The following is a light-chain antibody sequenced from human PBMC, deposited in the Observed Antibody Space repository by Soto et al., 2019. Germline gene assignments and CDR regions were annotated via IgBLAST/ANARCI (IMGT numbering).Light chain of an antibody. CDR3: QHYNNWPPWT. J-gene: IGKJ1*01. Sequence: EIVMTQSPATLSVSPGERATLSCRASQSVSSNLAWYQQKPGQAPRLLIYGASTRATGIPARFSGSGSGTEFTLIISSLQSEDFAVYYCQHYNNWPPWTFGLGTKVEIK. V-gene: IGKV3-15*01. CDR1: QSVSSN. CDR2: GAS.